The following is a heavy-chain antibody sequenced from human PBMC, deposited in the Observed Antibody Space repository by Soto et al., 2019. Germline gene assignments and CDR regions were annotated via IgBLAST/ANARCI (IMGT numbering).Heavy chain of an antibody. J-gene: IGHJ6*02. CDR1: GFTFRTYG. V-gene: IGHV3-23*01. Sequence: EVQVLESGGGLVQSGGSLRLSCAASGFTFRTYGMSWVRQAPGEGLEWVSAISGSGGSTYYADSVKGRFTISRDNSKNTLYLQMNSLRAEDTAVYYCAKDPPSVVDRSVYGMDVWGQGTTVTVSS. CDR2: ISGSGGST. D-gene: IGHD3-22*01. CDR3: AKDPPSVVDRSVYGMDV.